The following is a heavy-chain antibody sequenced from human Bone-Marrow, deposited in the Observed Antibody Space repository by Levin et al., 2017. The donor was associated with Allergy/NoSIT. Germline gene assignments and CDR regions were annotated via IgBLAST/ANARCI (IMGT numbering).Heavy chain of an antibody. CDR2: IVAGSGDT. CDR3: AAEAHVVSGIRDGLDV. Sequence: SVKVSCKASGLTFASSAVQWVRQARGQRLEWIGWIVAGSGDTNYAQKFQNRVTITRDMSTSTAYMELSSLRSDDTAVYYCAAEAHVVSGIRDGLDVWGRGTTVIVSS. J-gene: IGHJ6*02. V-gene: IGHV1-58*01. CDR1: GLTFASSA. D-gene: IGHD3-10*01.